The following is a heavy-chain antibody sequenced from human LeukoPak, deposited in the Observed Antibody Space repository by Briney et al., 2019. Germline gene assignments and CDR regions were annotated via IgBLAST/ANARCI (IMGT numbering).Heavy chain of an antibody. CDR1: GGTFSSHA. CDR2: IIPIFGTA. Sequence: SVKVSCKASGGTFSSHAISWVRQAPGQGLEWMGGIIPIFGTANYAQKFQGRVTITADKSTSTAYMELSSLRSEDTAVYYCARSSGYYSSLFYMHVWGKGTTVTVSS. CDR3: ARSSGYYSSLFYMHV. D-gene: IGHD3-22*01. J-gene: IGHJ6*03. V-gene: IGHV1-69*06.